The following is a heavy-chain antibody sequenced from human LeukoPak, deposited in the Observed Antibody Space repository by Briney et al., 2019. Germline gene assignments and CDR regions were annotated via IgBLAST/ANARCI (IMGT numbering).Heavy chain of an antibody. CDR1: GFTFSYYA. Sequence: GGSLRLSCAASGFTFSYYAMHWVRQAPGKGLEWVAVISYDGSNKNYTDSVKGRFTISRDNAKNSLYLQMNSLRAEDTAVYYCARDRMDYEADYWGQGTLVTVSS. J-gene: IGHJ4*02. CDR3: ARDRMDYEADY. CDR2: ISYDGSNK. D-gene: IGHD4-17*01. V-gene: IGHV3-30*04.